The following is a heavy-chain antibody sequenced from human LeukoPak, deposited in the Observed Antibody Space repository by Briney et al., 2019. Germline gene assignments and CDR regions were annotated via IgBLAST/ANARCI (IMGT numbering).Heavy chain of an antibody. CDR1: GFTFSSYA. CDR3: ARDLSGYLDY. J-gene: IGHJ4*02. CDR2: ISYDGSNK. D-gene: IGHD6-19*01. V-gene: IGHV3-30-3*01. Sequence: GGSLRLSCAASGFTFSSYAMHWVRQAPGKGLGWVAVISYDGSNKYYADSVKGRFTISRDNSKNTLYLQMNSLRAEDTAVYYCARDLSGYLDYWGQGTLVTVSS.